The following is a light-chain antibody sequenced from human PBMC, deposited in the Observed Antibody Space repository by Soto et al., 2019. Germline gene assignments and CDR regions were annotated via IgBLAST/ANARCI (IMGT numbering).Light chain of an antibody. Sequence: QSALTQPASVSGSPGQSITISCTGTSSDVGTYKYVSWFQQHPGKAPKLMIYEVSNRPSGVSNRFSGSKSGNTASLTISGLQAEDEADYYCSSYTSTSTHVIFGGGTKVTVL. CDR3: SSYTSTSTHVI. CDR1: SSDVGTYKY. J-gene: IGLJ2*01. CDR2: EVS. V-gene: IGLV2-14*01.